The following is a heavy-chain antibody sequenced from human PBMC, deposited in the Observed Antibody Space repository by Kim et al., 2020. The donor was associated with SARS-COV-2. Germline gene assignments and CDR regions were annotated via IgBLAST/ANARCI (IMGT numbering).Heavy chain of an antibody. J-gene: IGHJ3*02. CDR2: ISGSGDNT. Sequence: GGSLRLSCSASGFTFSSYVINWVRQAPGRGLEWVSGISGSGDNTYYIDSVRGRFTISRDNSKNTLYLQMSSLRAEDTAMYYCAKGDSSGWYGNCTFHIWGQGTMVTVSS. CDR1: GFTFSSYV. CDR3: AKGDSSGWYGNCTFHI. D-gene: IGHD6-19*01. V-gene: IGHV3-23*01.